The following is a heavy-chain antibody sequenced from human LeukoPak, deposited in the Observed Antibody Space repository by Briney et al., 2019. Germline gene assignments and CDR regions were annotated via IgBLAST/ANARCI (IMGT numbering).Heavy chain of an antibody. J-gene: IGHJ6*02. Sequence: GASVKVSCKASGYTFTGYYMHWVRQAPGQGLEWMGWINPNSGGTNYAQKFQGRVTMTRDTSISTAYMELSRLRSDDTAVYYCAGPDSRLLFSYYYYGMDVWGQGTTVTVSS. V-gene: IGHV1-2*02. CDR2: INPNSGGT. CDR3: AGPDSRLLFSYYYYGMDV. D-gene: IGHD2-21*02. CDR1: GYTFTGYY.